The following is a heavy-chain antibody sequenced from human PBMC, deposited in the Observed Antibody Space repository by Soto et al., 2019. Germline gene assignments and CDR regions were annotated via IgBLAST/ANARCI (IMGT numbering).Heavy chain of an antibody. V-gene: IGHV4-59*01. Sequence: SETLSLTCTVSGGSISSYYWSWIRQPPGKGLEWIGYIYYSGSTNYNPSLKSRVTISVDTSKNQFSLKLSSVTAADTAVYYCARRAPSYRGSYRFDPWVQGTLVTVSS. CDR1: GGSISSYY. D-gene: IGHD3-16*02. J-gene: IGHJ5*02. CDR2: IYYSGST. CDR3: ARRAPSYRGSYRFDP.